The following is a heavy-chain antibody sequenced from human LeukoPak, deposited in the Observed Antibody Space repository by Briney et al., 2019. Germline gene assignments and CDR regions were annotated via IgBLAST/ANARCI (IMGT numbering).Heavy chain of an antibody. D-gene: IGHD6-19*01. J-gene: IGHJ4*02. CDR3: ARDKGWVLVY. CDR2: INGGPTTI. Sequence: GGSLRLSCAASGFTFSAYGMNWVGQAQGTGLEWLSFINGGPTTIHYADSVKGRFTISRDNAKNSVHLRMNSLRAEDSAMYYCARDKGWVLVYWGQGILVTVSS. CDR1: GFTFSAYG. V-gene: IGHV3-48*01.